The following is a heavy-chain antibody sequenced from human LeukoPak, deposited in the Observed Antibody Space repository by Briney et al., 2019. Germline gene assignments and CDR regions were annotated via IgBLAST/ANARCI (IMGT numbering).Heavy chain of an antibody. D-gene: IGHD6-19*01. CDR1: GYSFTSYW. CDR3: ARHGSTYSSGYYYYGMDV. V-gene: IGHV5-51*01. CDR2: IYPGDSDT. J-gene: IGHJ6*02. Sequence: GESLKISCKGSGYSFTSYWIGWVRQTPGKGLEWMGIIYPGDSDTRYSPSFQGQVTISADKSNSTAYLQWSSLKASDTAMYYCARHGSTYSSGYYYYGMDVWGQGTTVTVSS.